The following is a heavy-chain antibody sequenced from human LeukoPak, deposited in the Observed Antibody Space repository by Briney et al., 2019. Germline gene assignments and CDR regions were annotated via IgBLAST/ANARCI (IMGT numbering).Heavy chain of an antibody. CDR2: IYDSGST. Sequence: SSETLSLTCTVSGGSIRSSYYYWGWIRQPPGKGLEWIGSIYDSGSTYYNPSLKSRVTISVDTSKNQFSLKLNSVTAADTAVYYCARGLGSGYSSDWGQGTLVTVSS. J-gene: IGHJ4*02. V-gene: IGHV4-39*01. CDR3: ARGLGSGYSSD. CDR1: GGSIRSSYYY. D-gene: IGHD3-22*01.